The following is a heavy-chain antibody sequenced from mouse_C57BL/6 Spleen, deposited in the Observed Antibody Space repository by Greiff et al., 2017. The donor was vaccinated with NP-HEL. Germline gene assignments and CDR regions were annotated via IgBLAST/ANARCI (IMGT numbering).Heavy chain of an antibody. J-gene: IGHJ1*03. CDR2: ISNLAYSI. Sequence: EVQLVESGGGLVQPGGSLKLSCAASGFTFSDYGMAWVRQAPRKGPEWVAFISNLAYSIYYADTVTGRFTISRENAKNTLYLEMSSLRSEDTAMYYCARKSLHGGYWYFDVWGTGTTVTVSS. CDR3: ARKSLHGGYWYFDV. D-gene: IGHD1-2*01. CDR1: GFTFSDYG. V-gene: IGHV5-15*01.